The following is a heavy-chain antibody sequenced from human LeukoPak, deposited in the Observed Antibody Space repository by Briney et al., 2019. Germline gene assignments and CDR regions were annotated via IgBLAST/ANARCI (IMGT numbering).Heavy chain of an antibody. CDR1: GGSSSGYY. CDR3: VRGVVLIRAFDY. Sequence: SETLSLTCAVYGGSSSGYYWSWIRQPPGKGLEWIGEINHSGSTNYNPSLKSRVTISVDTSKNQFSLKLSSVTAADTAVYYCVRGVVLIRAFDYWGQGTLVTVSS. V-gene: IGHV4-34*01. D-gene: IGHD3-3*01. J-gene: IGHJ4*02. CDR2: INHSGST.